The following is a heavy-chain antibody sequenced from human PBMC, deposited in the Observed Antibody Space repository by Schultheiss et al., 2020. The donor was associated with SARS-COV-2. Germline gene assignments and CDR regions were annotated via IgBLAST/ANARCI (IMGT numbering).Heavy chain of an antibody. CDR1: GYSIISGHY. CDR3: ARVIYGDYPPGYYGMDV. CDR2: SYHSGST. J-gene: IGHJ6*02. Sequence: SETLSLTCAVSGYSIISGHYWGWIRQPPGKGLEWIGSSYHSGSTYYNPSLKSRVTISVDTSKNQFSLKLSSVTAADTAVYYCARVIYGDYPPGYYGMDVWGQGTTVTVSS. V-gene: IGHV4-38-2*01. D-gene: IGHD4-17*01.